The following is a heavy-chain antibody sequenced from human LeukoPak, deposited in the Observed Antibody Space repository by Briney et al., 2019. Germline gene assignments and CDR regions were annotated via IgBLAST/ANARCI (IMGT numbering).Heavy chain of an antibody. V-gene: IGHV4-59*02. CDR3: ARDSYSSSSGGIDY. J-gene: IGHJ4*02. CDR2: IHYSGST. Sequence: SETLSLTCTVSGGSVRSYYWSWIRQPSGEGLEWIAYIHYSGSTNYNPSLKSRVTISVDTSKNQFSLKLSSVTAADTAVYYCARDSYSSSSGGIDYWGQGTLVTVSS. CDR1: GGSVRSYY. D-gene: IGHD6-6*01.